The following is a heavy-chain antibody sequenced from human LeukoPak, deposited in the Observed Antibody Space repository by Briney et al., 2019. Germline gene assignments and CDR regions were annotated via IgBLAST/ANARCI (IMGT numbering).Heavy chain of an antibody. CDR1: GFTFSSYE. J-gene: IGHJ4*02. V-gene: IGHV3-48*03. D-gene: IGHD6-13*01. CDR3: ARQDWGQLVMDY. CDR2: ISSSGSTI. Sequence: GGSLRLSCAASGFTFSSYEINWVRQAPGKGLEWVSYISSSGSTIYYADSVKGRFTISRDNAMNSLYLQMNSLRAEDTAVYYCARQDWGQLVMDYWGQGTLVTVSS.